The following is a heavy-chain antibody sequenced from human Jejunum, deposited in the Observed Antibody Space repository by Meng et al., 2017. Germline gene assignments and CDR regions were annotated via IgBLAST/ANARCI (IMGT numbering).Heavy chain of an antibody. Sequence: SETLSLTCTVSSGSISTSYWSWIRQPPGKGLENIGYSHYSGSTNYNSSLKSRVTISLDTSKNQFSLTLTSVTAAETAIYYCARICCSGATFEIWGQGTMVTVSS. CDR2: SHYSGST. D-gene: IGHD2-15*01. CDR1: SGSISTSY. CDR3: ARICCSGATFEI. V-gene: IGHV4-59*01. J-gene: IGHJ3*02.